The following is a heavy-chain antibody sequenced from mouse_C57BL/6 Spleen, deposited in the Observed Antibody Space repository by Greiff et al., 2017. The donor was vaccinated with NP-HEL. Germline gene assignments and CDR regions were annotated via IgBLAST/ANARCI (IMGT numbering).Heavy chain of an antibody. D-gene: IGHD1-1*01. Sequence: QVQLQQPGAELVKPGASVKLSCKASGYTFTSYLMHWVKQRPGQGLEWIGMIHPNSGSTNYNAKFKSKATLTVDKSSSTAYMQLSSLTSEDSAVYYWAIGITTVSPFDYWGQGTTLTVSS. J-gene: IGHJ2*01. CDR3: AIGITTVSPFDY. V-gene: IGHV1-64*01. CDR2: IHPNSGST. CDR1: GYTFTSYL.